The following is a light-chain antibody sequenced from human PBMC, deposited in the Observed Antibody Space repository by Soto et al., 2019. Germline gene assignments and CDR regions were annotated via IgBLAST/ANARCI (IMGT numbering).Light chain of an antibody. J-gene: IGLJ2*01. Sequence: QTVVTQPPSVSGAPGHRVTISCSGGSSNIGAGFEVHWYQQFPGRAPKLLIFGNSNRPSGVSDRFSGSKSGTSASLAIGGLQAEDEADYHCQSYDNSLSGVVFGGGTKLTVL. V-gene: IGLV1-40*01. CDR1: SSNIGAGFE. CDR2: GNS. CDR3: QSYDNSLSGVV.